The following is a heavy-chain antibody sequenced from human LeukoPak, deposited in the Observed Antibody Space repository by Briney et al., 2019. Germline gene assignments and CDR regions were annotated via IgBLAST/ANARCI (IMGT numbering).Heavy chain of an antibody. CDR1: GGSISSSNW. V-gene: IGHV4-4*02. Sequence: SGTLSLTCAVSGGSISSSNWWSWVRQPPGKGLEWIGYIYHSGSTYYNPSLKSRVTISVDRSKNQFSLRLSSVTAADTAVYYCARIVYYYDSSGYYGEAFDIWGQGTMVTVSS. CDR2: IYHSGST. CDR3: ARIVYYYDSSGYYGEAFDI. D-gene: IGHD3-22*01. J-gene: IGHJ3*02.